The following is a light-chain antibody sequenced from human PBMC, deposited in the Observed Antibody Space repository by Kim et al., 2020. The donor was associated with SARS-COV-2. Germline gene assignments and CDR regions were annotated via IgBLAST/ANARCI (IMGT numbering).Light chain of an antibody. Sequence: APGARASRSCRASQSVSSRYSAWYQQRPGQAPRLLIYAEYTRATGIPDRFSGSGSGTDFTLTISRLEPEDVAVYYCQQYGNSRWTFGQGTKVDIK. V-gene: IGKV3-20*01. CDR1: QSVSSRY. CDR2: AEY. J-gene: IGKJ1*01. CDR3: QQYGNSRWT.